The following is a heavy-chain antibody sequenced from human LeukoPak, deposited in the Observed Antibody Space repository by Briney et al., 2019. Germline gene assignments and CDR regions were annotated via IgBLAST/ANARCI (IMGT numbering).Heavy chain of an antibody. CDR1: GGSISSYY. CDR2: IYYSGST. CDR3: ARVGGYCGGDCYDTYYYYGTDV. J-gene: IGHJ6*02. V-gene: IGHV4-59*08. Sequence: SETLSLTCTVSGGSISSYYWSWIRQPPGKGLEWIGYIYYSGSTNYNPSLKSRVTISVDTSKNQFSLKLSSVTAADTAVYYCARVGGYCGGDCYDTYYYYGTDVWGQGTTVTVSS. D-gene: IGHD2-21*02.